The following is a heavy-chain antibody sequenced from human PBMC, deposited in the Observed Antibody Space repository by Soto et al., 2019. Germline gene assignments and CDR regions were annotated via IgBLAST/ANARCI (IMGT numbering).Heavy chain of an antibody. CDR1: GDSISSYY. CDR2: SYYRGNT. V-gene: IGHV4-59*12. CDR3: ARVVIVKTNSFDP. Sequence: NPSETLSLTCTVSGDSISSYYWSWIRQPPGKGLEWIGYSYYRGNTNYSPSLNSRVTITVDTSKNQVSLKLSSVAAADTAVSYCARVVIVKTNSFDPRGKGTPVTGSS. D-gene: IGHD5-12*01. J-gene: IGHJ5*02.